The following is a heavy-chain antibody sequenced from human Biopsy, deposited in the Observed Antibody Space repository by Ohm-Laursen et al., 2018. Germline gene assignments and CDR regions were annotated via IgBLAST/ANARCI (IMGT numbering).Heavy chain of an antibody. V-gene: IGHV4-59*01. CDR3: ARDDAVTVIRGLYY. J-gene: IGHJ4*02. Sequence: TLSLTCAASGGSISSYYWNWIRQPPGKGLEWIGYIYYSGTTDHSPSLKSRVTISIDKSKNQFFLKLSSVTAEDTAVYYCARDDAVTVIRGLYYWGQGALVTVSS. CDR1: GGSISSYY. CDR2: IYYSGTT. D-gene: IGHD2-21*02.